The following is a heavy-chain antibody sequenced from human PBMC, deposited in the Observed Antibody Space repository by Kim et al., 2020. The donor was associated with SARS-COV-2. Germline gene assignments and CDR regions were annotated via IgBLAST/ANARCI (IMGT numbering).Heavy chain of an antibody. CDR2: ISWDGGST. CDR1: GFTFDDYT. CDR3: AKDFSSSSEGSYFDY. D-gene: IGHD6-6*01. V-gene: IGHV3-43*01. J-gene: IGHJ4*01. Sequence: GGSLRLSCAASGFTFDDYTMHWVRQAPGKGLEWVSLISWDGGSTYYADSVKGRFTISRDNSKNSLYLQMNSLITEDTALYYCAKDFSSSSEGSYFDYWG.